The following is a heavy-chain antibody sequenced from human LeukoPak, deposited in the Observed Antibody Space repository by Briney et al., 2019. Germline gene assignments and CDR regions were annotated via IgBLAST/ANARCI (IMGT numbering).Heavy chain of an antibody. V-gene: IGHV4-59*01. CDR3: ARAPFVEYNTAFLV. Sequence: PSETLSLTCTVSXGXXXXXXXXXIXXXXXXXXXXXGXXYYSGTTNYXPSLKSRXTISVDTSKNQFSLRLSSVTAADTAVYYCARAPFVEYNTAFLVWGQGTLVTVSS. J-gene: IGHJ4*02. CDR2: XYYSGTT. CDR1: XGXXXXXX. D-gene: IGHD3-3*01.